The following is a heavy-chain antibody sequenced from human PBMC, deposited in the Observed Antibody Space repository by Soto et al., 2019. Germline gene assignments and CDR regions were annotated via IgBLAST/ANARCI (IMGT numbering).Heavy chain of an antibody. CDR3: ASRTYYDFWSGDYCYYGMDV. CDR1: GFTFSSYA. CDR2: ISYDGSNK. D-gene: IGHD3-3*01. Sequence: LRLSCAASGFTFSSYAVHWVRQAPGKGLEWVAVISYDGSNKYYADSVKGRFTISRDNSKNTLYLQMNSLRAEDTAVYYCASRTYYDFWSGDYCYYGMDVWGQGTTVTVS. J-gene: IGHJ6*02. V-gene: IGHV3-30-3*01.